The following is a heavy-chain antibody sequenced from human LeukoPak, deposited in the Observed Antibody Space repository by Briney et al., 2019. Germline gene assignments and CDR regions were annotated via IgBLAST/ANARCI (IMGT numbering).Heavy chain of an antibody. V-gene: IGHV3-49*04. J-gene: IGHJ4*02. CDR3: IKAVPDAPYYFDY. Sequence: PGRSLRLSCAASGFAFSTYEMHWVRQAPGKGLEWVGFIRSKAYGGTTEYAASVKGRFTISRDDSKSIAYLQMNSLKTEDTAVYYCIKAVPDAPYYFDYWGQGTLVTVSS. CDR1: GFAFSTYE. CDR2: IRSKAYGGTT. D-gene: IGHD2-2*01.